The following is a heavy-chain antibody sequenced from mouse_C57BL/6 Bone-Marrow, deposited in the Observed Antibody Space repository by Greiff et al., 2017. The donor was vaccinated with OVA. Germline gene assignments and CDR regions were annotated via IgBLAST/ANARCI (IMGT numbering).Heavy chain of an antibody. CDR2: ISGGGGNT. Sequence: EVKLMESGGGLVKPGGSLKLSCAASGFTFSSYTMSWVRQTPEKRLEWVATISGGGGNTYYPDSVKGRFTISKDNAKNTLYLQMSSLRSEDTALYYCARPWFAYWGQGTLVTVSA. CDR3: ARPWFAY. V-gene: IGHV5-9*01. J-gene: IGHJ3*01. CDR1: GFTFSSYT.